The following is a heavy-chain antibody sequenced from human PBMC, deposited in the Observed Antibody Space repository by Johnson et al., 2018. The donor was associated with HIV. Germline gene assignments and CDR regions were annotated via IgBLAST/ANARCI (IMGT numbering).Heavy chain of an antibody. CDR2: VKSISDGGTA. D-gene: IGHD1-1*01. Sequence: VQLVESGGGLVQPGGSLRLSCAASVFTFSDAWMNWVRQAPGKGLEWVGRVKSISDGGTADYAAPVRGRFTISRDTSENTLYLQMNSLKTEDTALYYCTTGLSWNDAFHIWAQGTMVTVSS. CDR3: TTGLSWNDAFHI. J-gene: IGHJ3*02. CDR1: VFTFSDAW. V-gene: IGHV3-15*01.